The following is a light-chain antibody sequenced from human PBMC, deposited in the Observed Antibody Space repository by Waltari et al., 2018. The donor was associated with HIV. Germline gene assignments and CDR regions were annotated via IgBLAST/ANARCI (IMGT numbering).Light chain of an antibody. CDR3: QQSYSYPRT. CDR2: AAS. CDR1: QTIDNY. V-gene: IGKV1-39*01. Sequence: DIQMTQSPSSLSASVGDRVTITCRASQTIDNYLNWYQQKPGKAPKVLIYAASSLQSGVPSRFSASGTVTVFTLTINTLQPEDVATYYCQQSYSYPRTFGPGTKVDVK. J-gene: IGKJ3*01.